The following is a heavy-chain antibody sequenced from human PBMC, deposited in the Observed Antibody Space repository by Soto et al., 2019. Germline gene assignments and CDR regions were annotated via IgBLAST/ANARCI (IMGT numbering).Heavy chain of an antibody. J-gene: IGHJ4*02. D-gene: IGHD3-10*01. CDR2: VYSGGAT. Sequence: QLVETGGGLIQPGTSLTLSCAASGFSVSRKYMTWVRQAPGKGLEWVSFVYSGGATFYADSVKGRFILSRDDSQNTMYLQMNNLRAKDTAVYYCARVPGRLWGRGTLVTVAS. CDR1: GFSVSRKY. CDR3: ARVPGRL. V-gene: IGHV3-53*02.